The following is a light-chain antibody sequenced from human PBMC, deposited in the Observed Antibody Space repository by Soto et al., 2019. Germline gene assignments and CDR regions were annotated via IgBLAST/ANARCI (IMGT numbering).Light chain of an antibody. CDR3: QQSKSFPLT. Sequence: DIQMTQSPSSVSACVGDRVTITCRTRQGIGTWLAWYQQKPGKAPNLLIYAASNLQSGVPSRFSGSGSGTDFTLIISSLQPEDFATYFCQQSKSFPLTFGGGTKVEMK. CDR2: AAS. CDR1: QGIGTW. J-gene: IGKJ4*01. V-gene: IGKV1D-12*01.